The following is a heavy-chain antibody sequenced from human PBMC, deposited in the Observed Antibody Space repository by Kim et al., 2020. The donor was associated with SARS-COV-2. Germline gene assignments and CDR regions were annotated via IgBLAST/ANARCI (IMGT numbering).Heavy chain of an antibody. CDR2: IYYSGST. Sequence: SETLSLTCTVSGGSISSYYWSWIRQPPGKGLEWIGYIYYSGSTNYNPSLKSRVTISVDTSKNQFSLKLSSVTAADTAVYYCARVRSGSYYDFSYYFDYWGQGTLVTVSS. J-gene: IGHJ4*02. V-gene: IGHV4-59*01. D-gene: IGHD1-26*01. CDR3: ARVRSGSYYDFSYYFDY. CDR1: GGSISSYY.